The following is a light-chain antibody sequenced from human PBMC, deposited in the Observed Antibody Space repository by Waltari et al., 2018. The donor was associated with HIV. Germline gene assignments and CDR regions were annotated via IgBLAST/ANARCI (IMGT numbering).Light chain of an antibody. CDR3: QSADGSGTWV. J-gene: IGLJ3*02. CDR2: KDT. CDR1: ALANQH. Sequence: SSELIQPPSVSVSPGQTARITCSGDALANQHVYWYQQKTGQAPVVVIYKDTGRPSGIPERFSGSSSGTIVTLSSSRVQAEDEADYYCQSADGSGTWVFGGGTKLTVL. V-gene: IGLV3-25*03.